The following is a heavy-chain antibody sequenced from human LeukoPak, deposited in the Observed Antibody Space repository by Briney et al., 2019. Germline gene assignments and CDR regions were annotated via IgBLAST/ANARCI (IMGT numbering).Heavy chain of an antibody. Sequence: GESLKISCKGSGYSFTSYWIGWVRQMPGKGLEWMGIIYPGDSDTRYSPSFRGQVTISADKSISTAYLQWSSLKASDTAMCYCARVYDSSGYYYLSNFDYWGQGTLVTVSS. J-gene: IGHJ4*02. D-gene: IGHD3-22*01. CDR3: ARVYDSSGYYYLSNFDY. CDR1: GYSFTSYW. V-gene: IGHV5-51*01. CDR2: IYPGDSDT.